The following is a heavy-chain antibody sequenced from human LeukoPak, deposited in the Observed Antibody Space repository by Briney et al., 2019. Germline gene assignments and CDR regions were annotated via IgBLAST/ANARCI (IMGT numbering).Heavy chain of an antibody. Sequence: SETLSLTCAVSGYSLGKNYYWGWIRQSPGKGLEWIGRIYGRASTSYNPSLMNRVTMSVDISKNHFSLQLTSVTAADTAVYYCARYDSRGSASTKFDYWGPGIQVTVSS. CDR2: IYGRAST. CDR3: ARYDSRGSASTKFDY. CDR1: GYSLGKNYY. J-gene: IGHJ4*02. D-gene: IGHD3-3*01. V-gene: IGHV4-38-2*01.